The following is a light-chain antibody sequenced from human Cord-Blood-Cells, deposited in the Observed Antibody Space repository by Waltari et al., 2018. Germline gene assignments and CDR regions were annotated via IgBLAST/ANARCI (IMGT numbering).Light chain of an antibody. CDR1: QSVLYSSKNKNY. V-gene: IGKV4-1*01. CDR2: WAS. CDR3: QQYYSTPFT. Sequence: DIVMTQSPDSLAVSLCERDTINCKSSQSVLYSSKNKNYLAWYQQKPGQPPKLLIYWASTRESWVPDRFSGSGSGTDFTLTISSLQAEDVAVYYCQQYYSTPFTFGPGTKVDIK. J-gene: IGKJ3*01.